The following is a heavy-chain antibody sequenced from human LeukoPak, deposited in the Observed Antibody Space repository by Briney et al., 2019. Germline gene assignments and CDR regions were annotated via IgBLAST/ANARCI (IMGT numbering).Heavy chain of an antibody. CDR1: GFTFSNYA. CDR3: VRERMNVLRFLEWSTFDY. Sequence: GGSLRLSCAASGFTFSNYAMSWVRQAPGKGLEWVAGITDSGDSTSFSDSVKSRFTISRHNSKNTLYLQMSSLRVEDTAIYYCVRERMNVLRFLEWSTFDYWGQGTLAIVSS. D-gene: IGHD3-3*01. J-gene: IGHJ4*02. CDR2: ITDSGDST. V-gene: IGHV3-23*01.